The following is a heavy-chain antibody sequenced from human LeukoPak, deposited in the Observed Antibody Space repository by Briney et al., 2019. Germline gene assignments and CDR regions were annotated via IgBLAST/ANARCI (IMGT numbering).Heavy chain of an antibody. CDR3: ARGYSGTYRIDY. V-gene: IGHV3-74*01. D-gene: IGHD1-26*01. CDR2: INSDGSST. J-gene: IGHJ4*02. Sequence: GGSLRLSCAASGFTFISYWMHWVRQAPGKGLVWVSRINSDGSSTSYADSVKGRFTISRDNAKNTLYRQMNSLRAEDTAVYYCARGYSGTYRIDYWGQGTLVTVSS. CDR1: GFTFISYW.